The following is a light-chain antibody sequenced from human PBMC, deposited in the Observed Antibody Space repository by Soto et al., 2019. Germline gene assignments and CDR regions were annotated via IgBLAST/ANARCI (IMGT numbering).Light chain of an antibody. CDR2: EVS. CDR3: SSYAGSNNVV. CDR1: SSDVGGYNY. V-gene: IGLV2-8*01. J-gene: IGLJ2*01. Sequence: QSVLSQPPSASGSPGQSVTISCTGTSSDVGGYNYVSWYQQHPGKAPKHMIYEVSKRPSGVPDRFSGSKSGNTASLTVSGLQAEDDSDYYCSSYAGSNNVVFGGGTKLTVL.